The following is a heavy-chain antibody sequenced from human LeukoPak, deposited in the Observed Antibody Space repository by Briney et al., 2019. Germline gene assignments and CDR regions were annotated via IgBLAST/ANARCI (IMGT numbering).Heavy chain of an antibody. CDR1: GFTFSSYG. J-gene: IGHJ3*02. V-gene: IGHV3-30*18. D-gene: IGHD3-10*01. CDR2: ISYEGSNK. CDR3: AKGSTTLWFGELIDGFDI. Sequence: GGSLRLSCAASGFTFSSYGMHWVRQAPGKGLEWVAVISYEGSNKYYADSVKGRFTISRDNSKNTLFLQMNSLRAEDTAVYYCAKGSTTLWFGELIDGFDIWGQGTMVTVSS.